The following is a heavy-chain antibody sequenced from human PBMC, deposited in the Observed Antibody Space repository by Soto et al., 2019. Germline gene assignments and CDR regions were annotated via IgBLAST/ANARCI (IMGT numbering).Heavy chain of an antibody. CDR3: TRNCANGVCSPYYYYGMDA. D-gene: IGHD2-8*01. CDR1: GFTFSNAW. Sequence: GGSLRLSCAASGFTFSNAWMSWVRQAPGKGLEWVGRIKSKTDGGTTDYAAPVKGRFTISRDDSKNTLYLQMNSLKTEDTAVYYCTRNCANGVCSPYYYYGMDAWGQGTTVTVSS. CDR2: IKSKTDGGTT. V-gene: IGHV3-15*01. J-gene: IGHJ6*02.